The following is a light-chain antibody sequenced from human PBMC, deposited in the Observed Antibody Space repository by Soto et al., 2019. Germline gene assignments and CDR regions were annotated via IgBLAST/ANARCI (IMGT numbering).Light chain of an antibody. V-gene: IGKV1-5*03. Sequence: DFQMTQSPSTLSASVGDRVSITCRASQSISNWLAWYQQQSGKAPKLLIYEASNLESGVPSRFSGSGSGTEFTLTISSLQPDDFATYYFQQYHGPWTFRQGTKVENK. CDR1: QSISNW. J-gene: IGKJ1*01. CDR3: QQYHGPWT. CDR2: EAS.